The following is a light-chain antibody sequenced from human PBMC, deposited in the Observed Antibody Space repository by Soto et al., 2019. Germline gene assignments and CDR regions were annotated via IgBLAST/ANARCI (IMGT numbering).Light chain of an antibody. CDR1: SSNIGAGKD. V-gene: IGLV1-40*01. J-gene: IGLJ1*01. CDR3: QSYGTSLSGLYV. CDR2: DSN. Sequence: QSVLTQPPSVSGAPGQRVTISCTGSSSNIGAGKDVHWYRQLPGAAPKFLISDSNHRPPGVPDRFSVSKSGASASLAITGLRAEDEGDYFCQSYGTSLSGLYVFGTGTKVTVL.